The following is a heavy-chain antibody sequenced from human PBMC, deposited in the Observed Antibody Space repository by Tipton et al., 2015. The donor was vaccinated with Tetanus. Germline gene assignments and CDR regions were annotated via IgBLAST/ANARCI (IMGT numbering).Heavy chain of an antibody. CDR2: IYYSGST. Sequence: TLSLTCTVSGGSISSYYWSWIRQPPGKGLEWIGYIYYSGSTNYNPSLKSRVTISVDTSKNQFSLKLSSVTAADTAVYYCARRLRTYWHFDLWGRGTLVTVSS. D-gene: IGHD4-17*01. CDR1: GGSISSYY. CDR3: ARRLRTYWHFDL. J-gene: IGHJ2*01. V-gene: IGHV4-59*01.